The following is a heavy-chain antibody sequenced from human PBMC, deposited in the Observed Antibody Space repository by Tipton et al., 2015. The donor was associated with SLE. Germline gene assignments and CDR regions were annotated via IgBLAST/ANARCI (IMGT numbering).Heavy chain of an antibody. CDR1: GGSFSGYY. Sequence: TLSLTCAVYGGSFSGYYWSWIRQPPGKGLEWIGEINHSGSTNYNPSLKSRVTISVDTSKNQFSLKLSSVTAADTAVYYCARDDSSPTGETNWFDPWGQGTLVTVSS. V-gene: IGHV4-34*01. CDR2: INHSGST. CDR3: ARDDSSPTGETNWFDP. D-gene: IGHD6-13*01. J-gene: IGHJ5*02.